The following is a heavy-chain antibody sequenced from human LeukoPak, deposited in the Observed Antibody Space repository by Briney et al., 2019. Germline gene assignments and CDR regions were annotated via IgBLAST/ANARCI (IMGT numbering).Heavy chain of an antibody. J-gene: IGHJ4*02. CDR2: IYNSGST. CDR3: ARVRYYDSSGYYPSYYFDY. Sequence: PSQTLSLTCTVSGGSISSGGYYWSWLRQHPGRGLEWIGYIYNSGSTSYNPPLKSRVTILVDTSKNQFSLRLTSVAAADTAVYYCARVRYYDSSGYYPSYYFDYWGQGTLVTVSS. V-gene: IGHV4-31*03. D-gene: IGHD3-22*01. CDR1: GGSISSGGYY.